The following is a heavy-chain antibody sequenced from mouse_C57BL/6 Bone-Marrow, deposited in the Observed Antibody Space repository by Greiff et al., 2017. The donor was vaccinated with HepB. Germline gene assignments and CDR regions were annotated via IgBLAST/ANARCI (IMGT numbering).Heavy chain of an antibody. V-gene: IGHV1-82*01. Sequence: VQLQQSGPELVKPGASVKISCKASGYAFSSSWMNWVKQRPGKGLEWIGRIYPGDGDTNYNWKFKGKATLTADKSSSTAYMQLSILTSEDSAVYFCARETHYYGSMFAYWGQGTLVTVSA. J-gene: IGHJ3*01. CDR3: ARETHYYGSMFAY. D-gene: IGHD1-1*01. CDR2: IYPGDGDT. CDR1: GYAFSSSW.